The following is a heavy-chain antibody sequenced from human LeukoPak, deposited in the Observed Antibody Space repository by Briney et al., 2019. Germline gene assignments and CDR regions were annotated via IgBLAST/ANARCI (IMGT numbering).Heavy chain of an antibody. J-gene: IGHJ4*02. CDR3: ARTPRNAFIDY. CDR2: IYYSGST. V-gene: IGHV4-59*01. D-gene: IGHD1-1*01. CDR1: GDSISSYY. Sequence: SETLSLTCTASGDSISSYYWSWIRQPPGKGREWIGYIYYSGSTNYNPSLKSRVTISVDTSKNQFSLKLSSVTAADTSVYYCARTPRNAFIDYWGQGTLVTVSS.